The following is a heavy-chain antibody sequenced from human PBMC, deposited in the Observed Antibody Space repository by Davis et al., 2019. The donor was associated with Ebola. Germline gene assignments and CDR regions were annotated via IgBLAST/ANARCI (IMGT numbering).Heavy chain of an antibody. CDR2: IYYSGST. Sequence: MPSETLSLTCTVSGGSITTQYWSWIRQPPGKGLEWIGYIYYSGSTNYNPSLKSRVTISVDTSKNQFSLKLSSVTAADTAVYYCARKSYYYDSSGYHRGAFDIWGQGTMVTVSS. CDR1: GGSITTQY. V-gene: IGHV4-59*11. D-gene: IGHD3-22*01. J-gene: IGHJ3*02. CDR3: ARKSYYYDSSGYHRGAFDI.